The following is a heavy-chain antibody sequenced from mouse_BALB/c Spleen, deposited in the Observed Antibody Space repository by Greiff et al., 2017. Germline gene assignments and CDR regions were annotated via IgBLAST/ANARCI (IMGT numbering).Heavy chain of an antibody. V-gene: IGHV1-54*01. CDR2: INPGSGGT. J-gene: IGHJ2*01. D-gene: IGHD1-1*01. CDR1: GYAFTNYL. CDR3: ARSDYASVFDY. Sequence: QVQLQQSGAELVRPGTSVKVSCKASGYAFTNYLIEWVKQRPGQGLEWIGVINPGSGGTNYNEKFKGKATLTADKSSSTAYMQLSSLTSDDSAVYFCARSDYASVFDYWGQGTTLTVSS.